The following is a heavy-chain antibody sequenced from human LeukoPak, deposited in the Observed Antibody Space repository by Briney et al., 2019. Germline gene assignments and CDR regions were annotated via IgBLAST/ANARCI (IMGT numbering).Heavy chain of an antibody. Sequence: GASVKVSCKASVYTFTSYGISWVRQAPGQGLEWMGWISAYNGNTNYAQELQGRVTMTTVTSTSTAYMELRSLRSDDTAVYYCARLGSSWSSDPYWGQGTLVTVSS. CDR3: ARLGSSWSSDPY. CDR1: VYTFTSYG. V-gene: IGHV1-18*01. J-gene: IGHJ4*02. D-gene: IGHD6-13*01. CDR2: ISAYNGNT.